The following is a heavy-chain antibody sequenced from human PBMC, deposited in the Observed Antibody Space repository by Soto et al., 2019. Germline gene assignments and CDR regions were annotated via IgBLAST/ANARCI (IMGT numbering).Heavy chain of an antibody. V-gene: IGHV3-11*06. CDR3: ARRTGYTSSSLYYYYYAMDV. CDR1: GFTFSDYY. CDR2: ISSGGGNT. J-gene: IGHJ6*02. D-gene: IGHD6-6*01. Sequence: QVQLVESGGGLVKPGGSLRLSCAASGFTFSDYYMSWIRQAPGKGLEWVAFISSGGGNTNYADSVKGRFTISRDNANNSPSLQMNSLRAEDTAVYYCARRTGYTSSSLYYYYYAMDVWGQGTTVTVSS.